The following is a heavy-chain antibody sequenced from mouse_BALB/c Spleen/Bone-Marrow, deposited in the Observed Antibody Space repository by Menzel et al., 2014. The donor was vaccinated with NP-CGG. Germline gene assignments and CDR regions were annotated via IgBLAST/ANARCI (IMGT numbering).Heavy chain of an antibody. D-gene: IGHD2-1*01. CDR2: IYPSSGYT. CDR3: ARRGNFPYSDMDS. CDR1: GYTFTYYT. Sequence: VQLQQSGADLARPGASVKMSCKASGYTFTYYTMHWVQQRPGQGLEWIGYIYPSSGYTNYNQKFQDKATLTADKSSSTACIQLSNLTSDGSTVYYCARRGNFPYSDMDSLGQGTTVTVSS. J-gene: IGHJ4*01. V-gene: IGHV1-4*01.